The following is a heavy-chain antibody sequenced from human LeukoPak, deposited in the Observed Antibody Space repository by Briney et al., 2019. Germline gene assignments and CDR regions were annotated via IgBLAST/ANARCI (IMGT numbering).Heavy chain of an antibody. J-gene: IGHJ4*02. CDR1: GGSISSYY. CDR2: IYTSGST. CDR3: ARGRASDCSNSSCRRGFDY. Sequence: PSETLSLTYTVSGGSISSYYWNWIRQPAGKGLEWIGRIYTSGSTNYNPSLKSRVTMSVDTSKNQFSLKLSSVTAADTAVYYCARGRASDCSNSSCRRGFDYWGQGTLVTVSS. D-gene: IGHD2-2*01. V-gene: IGHV4-4*07.